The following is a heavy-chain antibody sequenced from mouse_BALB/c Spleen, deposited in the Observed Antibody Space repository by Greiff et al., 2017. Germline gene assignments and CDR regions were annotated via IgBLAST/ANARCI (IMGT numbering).Heavy chain of an antibody. D-gene: IGHD1-2*01. J-gene: IGHJ2*01. V-gene: IGHV5-6-5*01. CDR2: ISSGGST. CDR3: ARGRDYYGSFFDY. CDR1: GFTFSSYA. Sequence: EVQLVESGGGLVKPGGSLKLSCAASGFTFSSYAMSWVRQTPEKRLEWVASISSGGSTYYPDSVKGRFTISRDNARNILYLQMSSLRSEDTAMYYCARGRDYYGSFFDYWGQGTTLTVSS.